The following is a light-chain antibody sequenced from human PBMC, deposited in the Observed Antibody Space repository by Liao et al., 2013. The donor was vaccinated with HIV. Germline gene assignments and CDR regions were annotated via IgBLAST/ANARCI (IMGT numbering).Light chain of an antibody. Sequence: SYELTQPPSVSVSPGQTARITCSGDALPEQYAYWYQQKPGQAPVLVIYKDSERPSGIPERFSGSSSGTTVTLTISGVQAEDEADYYCQSADNSGTYPVVFGGGTKLTVL. J-gene: IGLJ2*01. CDR2: KDS. V-gene: IGLV3-25*03. CDR3: QSADNSGTYPVV. CDR1: ALPEQY.